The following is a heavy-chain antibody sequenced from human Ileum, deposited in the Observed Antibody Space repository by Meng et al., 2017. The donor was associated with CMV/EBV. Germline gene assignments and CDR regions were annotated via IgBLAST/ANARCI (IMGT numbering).Heavy chain of an antibody. J-gene: IGHJ4*02. CDR3: ANLGSGIAAHPTYYFDY. V-gene: IGHV3-30*02. CDR1: GFIFSSYG. D-gene: IGHD6-6*01. Sequence: GESLKIHCAASGFIFSSYGMHWVRQAPGKGLEGVAFIRYDGSNKYYADSVKGRFTISRDNSKHTLYLQMNSLRAEDTAVYYCANLGSGIAAHPTYYFDYWGQGTLVTVSS. CDR2: IRYDGSNK.